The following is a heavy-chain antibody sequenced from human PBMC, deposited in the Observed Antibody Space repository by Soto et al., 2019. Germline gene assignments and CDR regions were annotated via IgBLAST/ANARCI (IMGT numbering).Heavy chain of an antibody. CDR1: GFTFSSYG. Sequence: LRLSCAASGFTFSSYGMHWVRQAPGKGLEWVAIISYDGSNTYYADSVKGRFTISRDNSKNTLYLQMNSLRAEDTSVYYCAKEGGLSGSYYISSSYYFDYWGQGTMVTSPQ. V-gene: IGHV3-30*18. CDR2: ISYDGSNT. CDR3: AKEGGLSGSYYISSSYYFDY. J-gene: IGHJ4*02. D-gene: IGHD1-26*01.